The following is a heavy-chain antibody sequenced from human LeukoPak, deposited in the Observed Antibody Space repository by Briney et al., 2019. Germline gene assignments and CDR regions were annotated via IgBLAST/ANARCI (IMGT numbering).Heavy chain of an antibody. CDR3: ARDRPYDSSGYYSTRDHPVFDY. Sequence: GGSLRLSCAASGFTFSSYAMNWVRQAPGKGLEWVSSISSSSSYIYYADSVKGRFTISRDNAKNSLYLQMNSLRAEGTAVYYCARDRPYDSSGYYSTRDHPVFDYWGQGTLVTVSS. J-gene: IGHJ4*02. V-gene: IGHV3-21*01. CDR1: GFTFSSYA. CDR2: ISSSSSYI. D-gene: IGHD3-22*01.